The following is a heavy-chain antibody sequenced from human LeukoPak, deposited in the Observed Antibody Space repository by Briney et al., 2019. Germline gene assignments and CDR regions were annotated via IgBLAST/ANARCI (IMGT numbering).Heavy chain of an antibody. CDR3: ARGGAAAARKRGVDY. CDR1: GFTFSNYW. CDR2: IKEDGSDK. Sequence: GGSLRLSCAASGFTFSNYWMSWVRQAPGKGLEWVASIKEDGSDKFYVASVKGRFTISRDNAKNSLYLQMNSLRAEDTAVYYCARGGAAAARKRGVDYWGQGILVTVSS. V-gene: IGHV3-7*01. D-gene: IGHD6-13*01. J-gene: IGHJ4*02.